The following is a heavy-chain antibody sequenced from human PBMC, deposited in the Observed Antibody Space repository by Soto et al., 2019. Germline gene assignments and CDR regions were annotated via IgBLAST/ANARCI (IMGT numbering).Heavy chain of an antibody. V-gene: IGHV3-48*02. CDR1: GFISSTYS. J-gene: IGHJ6*02. CDR3: ARDLRAGGYSDYYYYGMDV. Sequence: GGSLRLCCAASGFISSTYSMNWVRQAPGKGLEWVSYISGSSSIVYYADSVKGRFTISRDNAKNSLYLQMNSLRDEDTAVYYCARDLRAGGYSDYYYYGMDVWGQGTTVTVSS. D-gene: IGHD3-22*01. CDR2: ISGSSSIV.